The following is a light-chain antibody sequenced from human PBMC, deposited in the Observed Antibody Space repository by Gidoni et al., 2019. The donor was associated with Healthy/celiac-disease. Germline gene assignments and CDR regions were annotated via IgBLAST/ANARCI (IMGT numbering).Light chain of an antibody. CDR1: SSTIGSNT. Sequence: QSVLTQPPSPSGTPGQRVTISCSGSSSTIGSNTVNWYQKLPGTAPKLLSYSNNQRPSGVPDRFSGSKSGTSASLAISGLQSEDEADYYCAAWDDSLNGVVFGGGTKLTVL. CDR3: AAWDDSLNGVV. J-gene: IGLJ2*01. V-gene: IGLV1-44*01. CDR2: SNN.